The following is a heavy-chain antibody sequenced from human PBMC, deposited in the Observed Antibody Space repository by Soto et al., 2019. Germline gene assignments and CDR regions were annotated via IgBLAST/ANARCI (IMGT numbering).Heavy chain of an antibody. D-gene: IGHD3-22*01. CDR1: GFTFISYA. Sequence: WGSLRLSCAASGFTFISYAIHWFRQSPGKGLEWVAVISYDGSNKYYADSVKGRFTISRDNSKNTLYLQMNSLRAEDTAVYYCARDQGVITNYYYYGMDVWGQGTTVTVSS. CDR3: ARDQGVITNYYYYGMDV. V-gene: IGHV3-30-3*01. J-gene: IGHJ6*02. CDR2: ISYDGSNK.